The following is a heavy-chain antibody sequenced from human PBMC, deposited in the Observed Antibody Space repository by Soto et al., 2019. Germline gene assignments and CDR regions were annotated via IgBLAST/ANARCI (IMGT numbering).Heavy chain of an antibody. V-gene: IGHV4-59*08. CDR1: GGSISSYY. J-gene: IGHJ4*02. CDR2: IYYSGST. Sequence: SETLSLTCTVSGGSISSYYWSWIRQPPGKGLEGLGYIYYSGSTNYNPSLKSRVTISVDTSKNQFSLKLSSVTAADTAVYYCARHAYCSFGVCYSGPHYFDDWGEGSLVTVSS. CDR3: ARHAYCSFGVCYSGPHYFDD. D-gene: IGHD2-8*01.